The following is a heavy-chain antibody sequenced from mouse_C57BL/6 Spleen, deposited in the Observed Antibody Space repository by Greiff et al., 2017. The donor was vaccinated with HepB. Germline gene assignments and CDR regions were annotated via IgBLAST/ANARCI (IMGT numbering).Heavy chain of an antibody. V-gene: IGHV1-15*01. D-gene: IGHD1-1*01. J-gene: IGHJ4*01. CDR3: TRSKFITTVGYAMDY. CDR2: IDPETGGT. Sequence: LVESGAELVRPGASVTLSCKASGYTFTDYEMHWVKQTPVHGLEWIGAIDPETGGTAYNQKFKGKAILTADKSSSTAYMELRSLTSEDSAVYYCTRSKFITTVGYAMDYWGQGTSVTVSS. CDR1: GYTFTDYE.